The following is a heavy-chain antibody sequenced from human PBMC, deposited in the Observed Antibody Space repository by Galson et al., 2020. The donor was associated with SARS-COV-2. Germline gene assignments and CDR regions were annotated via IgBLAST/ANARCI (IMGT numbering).Heavy chain of an antibody. V-gene: IGHV1-18*01. CDR1: GYTFNSYG. D-gene: IGHD2-2*01. Sequence: ASVKVSCKASGYTFNSYGVNWVRRAPGQGLEWMGWISVYSGNTNYAQKFQGRVSMTEDTSTSTAYMELRSLRSDDTAVYYCARDRVVAAGTPGEYWGQGTQVTVYS. J-gene: IGHJ4*02. CDR3: ARDRVVAAGTPGEY. CDR2: ISVYSGNT.